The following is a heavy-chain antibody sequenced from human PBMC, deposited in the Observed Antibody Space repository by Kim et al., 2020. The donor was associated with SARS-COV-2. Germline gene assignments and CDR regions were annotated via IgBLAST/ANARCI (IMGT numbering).Heavy chain of an antibody. CDR3: ARGVGPPGAFDI. CDR2: INAGNGNT. CDR1: GYTFTSYA. V-gene: IGHV1-3*01. Sequence: ASVKVSCKASGYTFTSYAMHWVRQAPGQRLEWMGWINAGNGNTKYSQKFQGRVTITRDTSASTAYMELSSLRSEDTAVYYCARGVGPPGAFDIWGQGTMVTVSS. J-gene: IGHJ3*02. D-gene: IGHD2-2*01.